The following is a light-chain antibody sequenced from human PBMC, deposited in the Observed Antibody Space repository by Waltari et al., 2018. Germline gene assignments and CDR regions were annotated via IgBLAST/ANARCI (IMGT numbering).Light chain of an antibody. J-gene: IGLJ1*01. CDR2: EVF. Sequence: QSALTQPASVSGTPGQSITISCSGTTSDVGSYDLVSWYQQHPGEAPKLLICEVFKRPPDTSSRFSGAKSCSTASLTISGLQPEGEADYDCCSYAGRGTYVFGSGTKVTVL. CDR1: TSDVGSYDL. CDR3: CSYAGRGTYV. V-gene: IGLV2-23*02.